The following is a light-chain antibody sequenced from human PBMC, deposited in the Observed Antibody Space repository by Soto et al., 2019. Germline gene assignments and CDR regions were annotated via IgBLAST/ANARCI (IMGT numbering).Light chain of an antibody. V-gene: IGKV3-11*01. CDR1: QSVSSY. CDR3: QQRSNWPLLT. Sequence: EIVLTQSPATLSLFPGERATLSCRASQSVSSYLAWYQQKPGQAPRLLIYDASNRATGIPARFSSSGSGTDFTLTISTLEPEDFAVYYCQQRSNWPLLTFGGGAKVEIK. CDR2: DAS. J-gene: IGKJ4*01.